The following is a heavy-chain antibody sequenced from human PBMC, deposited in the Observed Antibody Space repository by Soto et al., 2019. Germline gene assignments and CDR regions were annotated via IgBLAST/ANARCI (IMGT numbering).Heavy chain of an antibody. D-gene: IGHD6-6*01. CDR2: ISWNSGSI. CDR1: GFTFDDYA. CDR3: AKDIGLGSSSFLNY. Sequence: EVQLVESGGGLVQPGRSLRLSCAASGFTFDDYAMHWVRQAPGKGLEWVSGISWNSGSIDYADSVKGRFTISRDNAKNSLYLQMNSLRPEDTALYYCAKDIGLGSSSFLNYWGQGTLVTVSS. V-gene: IGHV3-9*01. J-gene: IGHJ4*02.